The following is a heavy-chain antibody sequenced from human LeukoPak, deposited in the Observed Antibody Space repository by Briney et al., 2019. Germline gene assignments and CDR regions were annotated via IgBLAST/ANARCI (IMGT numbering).Heavy chain of an antibody. J-gene: IGHJ4*02. CDR1: GFTFSSYS. V-gene: IGHV3-48*04. CDR2: ISSSSSTI. CDR3: ARLLVKSITGTTGNY. Sequence: GGSLRLSCAASGFTFSSYSMNWVRQAPGKGLEWVSYISSSSSTIYYADSVKGRFTISRDNAKNSLYLQMNSLRAEDTAVYYCARLLVKSITGTTGNYWGQGTLVTVSS. D-gene: IGHD1-20*01.